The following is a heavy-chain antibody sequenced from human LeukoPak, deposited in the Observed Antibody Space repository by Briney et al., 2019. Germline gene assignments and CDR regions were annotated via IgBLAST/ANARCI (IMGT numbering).Heavy chain of an antibody. J-gene: IGHJ4*02. V-gene: IGHV3-20*04. CDR2: INWNGGST. D-gene: IGHD6-19*01. Sequence: GGSLRVTCAASGFTFDDYGMIWVRQAPGKGLEWVSGINWNGGSTGYADSVKGRFTISRDNAKNSLYLQMNSLRAEDTALYYCARVSDISVAAYFDYWGQGTLVTVSS. CDR3: ARVSDISVAAYFDY. CDR1: GFTFDDYG.